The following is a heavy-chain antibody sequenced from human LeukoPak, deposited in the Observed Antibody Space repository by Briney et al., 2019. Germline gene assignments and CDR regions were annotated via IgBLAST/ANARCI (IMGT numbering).Heavy chain of an antibody. Sequence: ASVKVSCKASGYTFTSYYMHWVRQAPGQGLEWMGIINPSAGSTSYAQKFQGRVTMTRDTSTSTVYMELSSLRSEDTAVYYCARNNGLVRYYDSSGYVEWFDPWGQGTLVTVSS. CDR3: ARNNGLVRYYDSSGYVEWFDP. D-gene: IGHD3-22*01. CDR1: GYTFTSYY. CDR2: INPSAGST. J-gene: IGHJ5*02. V-gene: IGHV1-46*01.